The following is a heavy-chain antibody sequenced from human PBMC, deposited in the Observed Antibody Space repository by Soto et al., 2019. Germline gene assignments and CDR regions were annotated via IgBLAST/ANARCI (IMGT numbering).Heavy chain of an antibody. V-gene: IGHV4-30-2*01. Sequence: PSETLSLTCAVSGGSISSGGYSWSWIRQPPGKGLEWIGYIYHSGSTYYNPSLKSRVTISVDRSKNQFSLKLSSVTAADTAVYYCARLSIAAAGTYWFDPWGQGTLVTVSS. CDR1: GGSISSGGYS. CDR2: IYHSGST. J-gene: IGHJ5*02. CDR3: ARLSIAAAGTYWFDP. D-gene: IGHD6-13*01.